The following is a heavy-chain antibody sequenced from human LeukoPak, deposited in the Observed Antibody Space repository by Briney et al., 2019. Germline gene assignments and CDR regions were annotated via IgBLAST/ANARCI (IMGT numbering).Heavy chain of an antibody. CDR2: IYYSGST. V-gene: IGHV4-39*01. D-gene: IGHD1-26*01. CDR1: GGSFSSSSYY. Sequence: SETLSLTCTVSGGSFSSSSYYWGWIRQPPGKGLEWIGSIYYSGSTYYNPSLKSRVTISADTSKNQFSLKLSSVTAADTAVYYCARLGGGSSYPLWGQGILVTVSS. J-gene: IGHJ4*02. CDR3: ARLGGGSSYPL.